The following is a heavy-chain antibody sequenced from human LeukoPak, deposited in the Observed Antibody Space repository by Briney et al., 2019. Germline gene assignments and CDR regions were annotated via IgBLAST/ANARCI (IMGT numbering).Heavy chain of an antibody. CDR3: AFEYSSSVYWFDP. CDR2: INPNSGGT. D-gene: IGHD6-6*01. Sequence: GASVKVSCKASGYTFTGYYMHWVRQAPGQGLEWMGWINPNSGGTNYAQKFQGRVTMTRDTSISTAYMELSRLRSDDTAVYYCAFEYSSSVYWFDPWGQGTLVTVSS. CDR1: GYTFTGYY. V-gene: IGHV1-2*02. J-gene: IGHJ5*02.